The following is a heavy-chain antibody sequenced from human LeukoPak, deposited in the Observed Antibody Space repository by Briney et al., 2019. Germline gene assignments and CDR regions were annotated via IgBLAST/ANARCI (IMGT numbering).Heavy chain of an antibody. Sequence: GGSLRLSCAASGFTFSSYAMHWVRQAPGKGLEWVAVISYDGSNKYYADSVKGRFTISRDNSKNTLYLQMNSLRAEDTAVYYCAKPAALRGYYYYMDVWGKGTTVTVSS. D-gene: IGHD6-13*01. V-gene: IGHV3-30-3*01. CDR3: AKPAALRGYYYYMDV. CDR2: ISYDGSNK. J-gene: IGHJ6*03. CDR1: GFTFSSYA.